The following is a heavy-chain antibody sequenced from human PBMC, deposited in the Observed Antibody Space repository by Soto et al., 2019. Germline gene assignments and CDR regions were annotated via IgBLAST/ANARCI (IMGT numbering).Heavy chain of an antibody. CDR2: IFWDDDK. CDR1: GFSLITNGVG. CDR3: ARSAQWTDYFDY. J-gene: IGHJ4*02. V-gene: IGHV2-5*02. Sequence: QITLKESGPTLVKPKQTLTLTCNFSGFSLITNGVGVGWIRQPPGKALEWLALIFWDDDKHYSPSLMNRLTITKDTSKNQVVLTMTNMDPVDTATYYCARSAQWTDYFDYWGQGTLVTVSS. D-gene: IGHD6-19*01.